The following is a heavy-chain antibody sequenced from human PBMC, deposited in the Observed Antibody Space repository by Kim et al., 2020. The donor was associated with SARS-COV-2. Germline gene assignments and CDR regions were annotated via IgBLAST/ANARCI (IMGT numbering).Heavy chain of an antibody. CDR3: AREISGSYPYVFDF. D-gene: IGHD1-26*01. Sequence: GGSLRLSWEVSVFTFDDYGMRWVLQCPGLVMEGVSGINWKGGSPGQADSVKGRVTISRDSATNSLYLQMNSLRAEDTALYRCAREISGSYPYVFDFWSQGIQVTVSS. V-gene: IGHV3-20*01. CDR1: VFTFDDYG. J-gene: IGHJ4*02. CDR2: INWKGGSP.